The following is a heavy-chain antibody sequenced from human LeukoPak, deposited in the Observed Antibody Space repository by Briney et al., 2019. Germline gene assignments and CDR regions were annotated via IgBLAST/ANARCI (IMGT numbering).Heavy chain of an antibody. D-gene: IGHD3-22*01. J-gene: IGHJ4*02. Sequence: ASVKVSCKASGYTFTGYYMHWVRQAPGQGLEWMGRINPNSGGTNYAQKFQGGVTMTRDTSISTAYMELSRLRSDDTAVYYCARSYYYDSSGYYYDFDYWRQGTLVTVSS. V-gene: IGHV1-2*06. CDR3: ARSYYYDSSGYYYDFDY. CDR2: INPNSGGT. CDR1: GYTFTGYY.